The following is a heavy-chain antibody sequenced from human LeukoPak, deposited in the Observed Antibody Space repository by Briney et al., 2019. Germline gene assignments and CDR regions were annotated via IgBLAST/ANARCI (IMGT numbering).Heavy chain of an antibody. CDR1: GYSFTCYW. V-gene: IGHV5-51*01. Sequence: GESLKISCKGSGYSFTCYWIGWVRQMPGKGLEWMGIIYPGDSDTRYSPSFQGQVTISADKSISTAYLQWSSLKASDTAIYYCARRIYSSSTNWFDPWGQGTLVTVSS. J-gene: IGHJ5*02. D-gene: IGHD6-6*01. CDR3: ARRIYSSSTNWFDP. CDR2: IYPGDSDT.